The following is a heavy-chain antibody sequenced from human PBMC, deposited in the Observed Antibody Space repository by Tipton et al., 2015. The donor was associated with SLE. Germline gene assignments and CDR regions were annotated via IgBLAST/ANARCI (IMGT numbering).Heavy chain of an antibody. Sequence: TLSLTCTVSGGSISSHYWSWIRQPPGKGLEWIGYIYTSGSTNYNPSLKSRVTISVDTSKNQFSLKLSSVTAADTAVYYCARRDYSSGWGYYFDYWGQGTLATVSS. D-gene: IGHD6-19*01. V-gene: IGHV4-4*09. J-gene: IGHJ4*02. CDR2: IYTSGST. CDR1: GGSISSHY. CDR3: ARRDYSSGWGYYFDY.